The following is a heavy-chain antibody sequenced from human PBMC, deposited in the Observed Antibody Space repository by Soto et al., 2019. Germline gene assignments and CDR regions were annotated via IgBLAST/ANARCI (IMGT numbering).Heavy chain of an antibody. CDR3: ATYWDGFDY. D-gene: IGHD2-8*02. J-gene: IGHJ4*02. CDR1: GGSISSYY. Sequence: SATLSLTCTVSGGSISSYYWSWIRQPPGKGLEWIGYIYYSGSTNYNPSLKSRVTISVDTSKNQFSLKLSSVTAADTAVYYCATYWDGFDYWGQGTLVTVSS. CDR2: IYYSGST. V-gene: IGHV4-59*01.